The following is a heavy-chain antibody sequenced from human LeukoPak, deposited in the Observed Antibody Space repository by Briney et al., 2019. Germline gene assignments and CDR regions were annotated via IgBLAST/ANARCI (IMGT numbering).Heavy chain of an antibody. V-gene: IGHV3-15*01. CDR1: GFTFSNAW. J-gene: IGHJ4*02. CDR3: AKDLRDRGLVFSPIDY. CDR2: IKSKTDGGTI. Sequence: GGSLRLSCAASGFTFSNAWMSWVRQAPGKGLEWVGRIKSKTDGGTIDYAAPVKGRFTISRNDSKNTLYLQMNSLRAEDTAVYYCAKDLRDRGLVFSPIDYWGQGTLVTVSS. D-gene: IGHD3-10*01.